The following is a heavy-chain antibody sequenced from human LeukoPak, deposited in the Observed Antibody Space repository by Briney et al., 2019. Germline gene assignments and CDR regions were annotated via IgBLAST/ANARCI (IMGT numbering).Heavy chain of an antibody. CDR1: GGSFSGYY. Sequence: PSETLSLTCAVYGGSFSGYYWSWIRQPPRKGLEGIGEINHSGSTNYNPSLKSRVTISVDTSKNQFPLKLSSVTAADTAVYYCARGTHSYCSGGSCYGGYYGMDVWGQGTTVTVSS. V-gene: IGHV4-34*01. CDR3: ARGTHSYCSGGSCYGGYYGMDV. CDR2: INHSGST. J-gene: IGHJ6*02. D-gene: IGHD2-15*01.